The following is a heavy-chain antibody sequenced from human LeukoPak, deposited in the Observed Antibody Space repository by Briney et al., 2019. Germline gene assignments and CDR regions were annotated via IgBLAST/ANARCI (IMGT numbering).Heavy chain of an antibody. CDR3: ARGARYYYDSSGYYYDY. D-gene: IGHD3-22*01. CDR1: GGTFSSYA. J-gene: IGHJ4*02. Sequence: SVKVSCKASGGTFSSYAISWVRQPPGQGLEWMGGIIPIFGTANYAQKFQGRVTITTDESTSTAYMELSSLRSEDTAVYYCARGARYYYDSSGYYYDYWGQGTLVTVSS. CDR2: IIPIFGTA. V-gene: IGHV1-69*05.